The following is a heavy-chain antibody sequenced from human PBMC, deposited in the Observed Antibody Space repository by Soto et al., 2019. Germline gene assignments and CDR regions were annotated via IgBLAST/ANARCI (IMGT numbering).Heavy chain of an antibody. CDR3: VTGAHADY. V-gene: IGHV3-7*03. CDR1: GITTSTYW. CDR2: IKEDGAEK. Sequence: GGSLRLSCAASGITTSTYWMGWFRQAPGRGLEWVATIKEDGAEKYYMDSLKGRFTISRDNAINSLYLQMSSLRAEDTAVYFCVTGAHADYWGQGTLVTVSS. D-gene: IGHD3-10*01. J-gene: IGHJ4*02.